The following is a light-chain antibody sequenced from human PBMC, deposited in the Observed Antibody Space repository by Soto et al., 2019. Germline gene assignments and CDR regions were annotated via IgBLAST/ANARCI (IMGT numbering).Light chain of an antibody. V-gene: IGKV3-11*01. J-gene: IGKJ1*01. Sequence: EIVLTQSPGTLSLSPGERATLSCGASQSVSTYLAWYVQKPGQAPRLLIYDASTRAAGVPARFSGSGSGTDFTLTISSLEPEDFAVYYCQHYSSSPTTFGQGTKVDIK. CDR2: DAS. CDR1: QSVSTY. CDR3: QHYSSSPTT.